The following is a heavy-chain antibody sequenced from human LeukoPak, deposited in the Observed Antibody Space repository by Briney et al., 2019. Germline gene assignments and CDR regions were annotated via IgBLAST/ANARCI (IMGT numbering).Heavy chain of an antibody. CDR1: GFTFSSYG. D-gene: IGHD2-15*01. CDR2: ISYDGSNK. Sequence: PGRSLRLSCAASGFTFSSYGMHWVRQAPGKGLEWVAVISYDGSNKYYADSVKGRFTISRDNSKNTLYLQMNSLRAEDTAVYYCAREKRPRYCSGGSCLPDAFDIWGQGTMVTVSS. J-gene: IGHJ3*02. V-gene: IGHV3-30*03. CDR3: AREKRPRYCSGGSCLPDAFDI.